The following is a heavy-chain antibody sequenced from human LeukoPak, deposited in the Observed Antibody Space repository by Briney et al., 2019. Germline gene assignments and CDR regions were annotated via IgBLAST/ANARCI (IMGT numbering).Heavy chain of an antibody. CDR3: ARSKAYYGSGSYYTGYYYYMDV. J-gene: IGHJ6*03. Sequence: SETLSLTCAVYGGSFSGYYWSWIRQPPVKGLEWIGEINHSGSTNYNPSLKSRVTISVDTSKNQFSLKLSSVTAADTAVYYCARSKAYYGSGSYYTGYYYYMDVWGKGTTVTISS. CDR1: GGSFSGYY. CDR2: INHSGST. V-gene: IGHV4-34*01. D-gene: IGHD3-10*01.